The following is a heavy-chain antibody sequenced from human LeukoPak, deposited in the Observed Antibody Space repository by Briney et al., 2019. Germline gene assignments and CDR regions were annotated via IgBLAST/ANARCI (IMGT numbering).Heavy chain of an antibody. Sequence: PSETLSLTCAVSGGSISSSNWWTWVRQAPGKGLEWVSALSGSGGSTDYAESVKGRFTISRDNFRNTLYLQMNSLRAEDTAVYYCAKGADYGAYLPSGYWGQGTLVTVSS. CDR3: AKGADYGAYLPSGY. V-gene: IGHV3-23*01. J-gene: IGHJ4*02. CDR2: LSGSGGST. CDR1: GGSISSSN. D-gene: IGHD4-17*01.